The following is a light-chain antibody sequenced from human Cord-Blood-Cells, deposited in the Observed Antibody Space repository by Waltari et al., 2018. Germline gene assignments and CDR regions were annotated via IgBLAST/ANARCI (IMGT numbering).Light chain of an antibody. CDR2: GKN. CDR1: SPKSFY. CDR3: NSRDSSGNHLV. J-gene: IGLJ2*01. Sequence: SSELTQDPAVSVALGQPVRSPCQGDSPKSFYASWYQQKPGQAPVLVIYGKNNRPSGIPDRFSGSSSGNTASLTITGAQAEDEADYYCNSRDSSGNHLVFGGGTKLTVL. V-gene: IGLV3-19*01.